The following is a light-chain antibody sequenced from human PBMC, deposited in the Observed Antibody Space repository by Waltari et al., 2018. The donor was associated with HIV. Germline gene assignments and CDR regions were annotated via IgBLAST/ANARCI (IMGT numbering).Light chain of an antibody. V-gene: IGLV1-44*01. Sequence: QSVLTQPPSASGTPEQRVTISCSGTTSNIGRNTVSWFQQFPGTAPKVLIYGKNQRPSGVPDRFSGSKAGTSASRAISGLQSEDEADYYCASWDDSLNGPVVGGGTKLTVV. J-gene: IGLJ2*01. CDR2: GKN. CDR3: ASWDDSLNGPV. CDR1: TSNIGRNT.